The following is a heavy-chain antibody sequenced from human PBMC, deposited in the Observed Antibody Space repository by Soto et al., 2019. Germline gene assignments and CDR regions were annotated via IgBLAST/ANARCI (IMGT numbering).Heavy chain of an antibody. Sequence: SETLSLTCTVSGGSMNSHDYYWSWIRQPPGKGLEWIGYIHNSGSTYYNPSLKSRLTISSDMSKNQFSLRLNSVTAADTALYFCARGDVRGPFDIWGQGTKVTVSS. V-gene: IGHV4-30-4*01. CDR2: IHNSGST. J-gene: IGHJ3*02. D-gene: IGHD3-10*01. CDR3: ARGDVRGPFDI. CDR1: GGSMNSHDYY.